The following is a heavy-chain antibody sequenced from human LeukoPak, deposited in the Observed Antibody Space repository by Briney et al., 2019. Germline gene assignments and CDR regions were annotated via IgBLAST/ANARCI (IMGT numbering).Heavy chain of an antibody. CDR3: ARVRYSSSWYGGGYYFDY. J-gene: IGHJ4*02. CDR1: GFTFSSYA. CDR2: ISYDGSNK. V-gene: IGHV3-30*04. D-gene: IGHD6-13*01. Sequence: GRSLRLSCAASGFTFSSYAMHWVRQAPGKGLEWVAVISYDGSNKYYADSVKGRFTISRDNSKNTLYLQMNSLGAEDTAVYYCARVRYSSSWYGGGYYFDYWGQGTLVTVSS.